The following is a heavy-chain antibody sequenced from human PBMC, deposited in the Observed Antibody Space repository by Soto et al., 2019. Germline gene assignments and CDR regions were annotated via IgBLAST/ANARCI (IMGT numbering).Heavy chain of an antibody. CDR1: GFTFSSYS. CDR3: ASRLSSYGGNLDY. V-gene: IGHV3-21*01. J-gene: IGHJ4*02. CDR2: ISSSSSYI. Sequence: XGSLRLSCAASGFTFSSYSMNWVRQAPGKGLEWVSSISSSSSYIYYADSVKGRFTISRDNAKNSLYLQMNSLRAEDTAVYYCASRLSSYGGNLDYWGQGTLVTVSS. D-gene: IGHD4-17*01.